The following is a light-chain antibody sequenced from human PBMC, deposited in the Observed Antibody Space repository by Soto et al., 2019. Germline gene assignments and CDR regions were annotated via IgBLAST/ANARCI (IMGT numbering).Light chain of an antibody. CDR2: GAS. V-gene: IGKV3-20*01. J-gene: IGKJ1*01. Sequence: EIVFTQSPGTLSLSPGERTTLSCRASQSVSSNFLDWYQQKLGQAPRLLIYGASSRETGILDRFSGSGAGTEHTLTISRLEPEDFAVYYCPQYGSSPWTFGQGTKVDIK. CDR1: QSVSSNF. CDR3: PQYGSSPWT.